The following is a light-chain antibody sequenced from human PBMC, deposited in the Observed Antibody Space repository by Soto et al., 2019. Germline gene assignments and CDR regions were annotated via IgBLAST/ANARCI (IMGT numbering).Light chain of an antibody. CDR2: GAT. J-gene: IGKJ1*01. CDR1: QSVSIL. Sequence: EILMTPSPHTLSVAQGEKATLSSRASQSVSILLVSYQQRPVQAPRLLIHGATTRARGIPARFSGSGSGTEFTLTISSLQSEDFAVYYCQQYNNWPRTFGQGTKVDIK. CDR3: QQYNNWPRT. V-gene: IGKV3-15*01.